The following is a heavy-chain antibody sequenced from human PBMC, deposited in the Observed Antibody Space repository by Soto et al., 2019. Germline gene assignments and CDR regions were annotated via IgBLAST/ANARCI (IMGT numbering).Heavy chain of an antibody. D-gene: IGHD2-2*01. J-gene: IGHJ4*02. CDR1: GYTFTSYA. V-gene: IGHV1-3*01. Sequence: ASVKVSCKASGYTFTSYAVHWVRQAPGQRLEWMGWINAGNGNTKYSQKFQGRVTITRDTSASTAYMELSSLRSEDTAVYYCARDLGYCSSTSCSAHFDYWGQGTLVTVSS. CDR2: INAGNGNT. CDR3: ARDLGYCSSTSCSAHFDY.